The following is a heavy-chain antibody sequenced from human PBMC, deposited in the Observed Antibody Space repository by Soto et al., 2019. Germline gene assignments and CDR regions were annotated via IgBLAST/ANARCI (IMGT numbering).Heavy chain of an antibody. J-gene: IGHJ5*02. D-gene: IGHD3-22*01. CDR2: IYPGDSDT. CDR1: GYNFTSYW. Sequence: GESLKISCKASGYNFTSYWIGWVRQMPGKGLEWMGIIYPGDSDTRYSPSFQGQVTISANKSINTAYLQWSSLKASDTAMYYCARQWVYYDSRGYSWGQGTLVTVSS. CDR3: ARQWVYYDSRGYS. V-gene: IGHV5-51*01.